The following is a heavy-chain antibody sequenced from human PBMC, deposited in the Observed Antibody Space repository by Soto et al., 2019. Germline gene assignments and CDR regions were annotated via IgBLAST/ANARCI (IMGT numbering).Heavy chain of an antibody. CDR1: GGTFSSYT. V-gene: IGHV1-69*02. CDR2: IIPILGIA. J-gene: IGHJ4*02. CDR3: ASSGLQQLVQDY. Sequence: ASVKVSCKASGGTFSSYTISWVRQAPGQGLEWMGRIIPILGIANYAQKFQGRVTITADKSTSTAYMELSSLRSEDTAVYYCASSGLQQLVQDYWGQGTLVTVSS. D-gene: IGHD6-13*01.